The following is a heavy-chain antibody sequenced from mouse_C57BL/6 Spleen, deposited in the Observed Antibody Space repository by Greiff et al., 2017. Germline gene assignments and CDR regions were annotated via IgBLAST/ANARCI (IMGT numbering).Heavy chain of an antibody. CDR3: ARATTVVATDYFDY. D-gene: IGHD1-1*01. CDR2: INPYNGGT. V-gene: IGHV1-19*01. Sequence: VPLQQSGPVLVKPGASVKMSCKASGYTFTDYYMNWVKQSHGKSLEWIGVINPYNGGTSYNQKFKGKATLTVDQSSSTAYMERNSLTSEDSAVYYCARATTVVATDYFDYWGQGTTLTVSS. J-gene: IGHJ2*01. CDR1: GYTFTDYY.